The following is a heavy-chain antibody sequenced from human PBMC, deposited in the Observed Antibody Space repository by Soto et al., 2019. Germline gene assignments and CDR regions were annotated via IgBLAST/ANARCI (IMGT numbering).Heavy chain of an antibody. J-gene: IGHJ4*02. CDR2: ITDTGGDA. Sequence: EVQLLESGGDLKQPGGSLRLSCVASGLTLGSRAMTWVRQAPGEGLQWVSTITDTGGDAKYADSVRGRFVISRDNSKKTLSLQMTSLTAEDSAMYYCARGSTDSYPGSRIFDFWGRGTLVTVSS. CDR3: ARGSTDSYPGSRIFDF. V-gene: IGHV3-23*01. D-gene: IGHD3-10*01. CDR1: GLTLGSRA.